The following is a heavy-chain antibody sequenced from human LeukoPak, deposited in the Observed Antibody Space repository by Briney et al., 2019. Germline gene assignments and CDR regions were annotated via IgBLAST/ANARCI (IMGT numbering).Heavy chain of an antibody. CDR1: GFTFSSYG. V-gene: IGHV3-30*18. D-gene: IGHD2-21*02. J-gene: IGHJ4*02. Sequence: PGGSLRLSCAASGFTFSSYGMHWVRQAPGKGLEWVAVISYDGSNKYYADSVKGRFTISRDNSKNTLYLQMNSLRAEDTAVYYCAKDIAYCGGDCYPDYWGQGTLVTVSS. CDR3: AKDIAYCGGDCYPDY. CDR2: ISYDGSNK.